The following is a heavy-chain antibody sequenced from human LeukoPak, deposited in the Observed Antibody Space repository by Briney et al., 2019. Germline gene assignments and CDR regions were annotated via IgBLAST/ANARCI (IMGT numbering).Heavy chain of an antibody. Sequence: PGGSLRLSCEASGFSFSSYATSWVRQAPGKGLEWVSGISGSGGSTYYAGSVKGRFTISRDISKNTLYLQMNSLRAEDTAAYYCARDLYADFWSGSVFDYWGQGTLVTVSS. CDR3: ARDLYADFWSGSVFDY. V-gene: IGHV3-23*01. CDR1: GFSFSSYA. D-gene: IGHD3-3*01. J-gene: IGHJ4*02. CDR2: ISGSGGST.